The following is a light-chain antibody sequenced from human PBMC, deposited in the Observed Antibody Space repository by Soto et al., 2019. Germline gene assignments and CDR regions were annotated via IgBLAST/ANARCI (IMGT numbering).Light chain of an antibody. CDR2: RNN. CDR1: SSNIGNNY. CDR3: AAWDDALSGIL. V-gene: IGLV1-47*01. Sequence: QAVVTQPPSASGSPGQRVTISCSGSSSNIGNNYVFWYHQLPGAAPKLLTYRNNQRPSGVPDRFSSSKSGTSASLAITGLRSEDEADYYCAAWDDALSGILFGGGTKLTVL. J-gene: IGLJ2*01.